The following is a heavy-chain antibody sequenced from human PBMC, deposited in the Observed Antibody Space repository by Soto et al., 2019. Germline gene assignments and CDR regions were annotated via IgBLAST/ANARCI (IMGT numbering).Heavy chain of an antibody. CDR2: IDPSDSST. D-gene: IGHD5-18*01. Sequence: PGESLKISCKGSGYTFTSYWITWVRQMPGKGLEWMGRIDPSDSSTNYSPSFQGHVTISTDKSISTAHLQWSSLKVSDTAMYYCAATGYTYGYHFDHWGQGTQVTSPQ. CDR3: AATGYTYGYHFDH. CDR1: GYTFTSYW. J-gene: IGHJ4*02. V-gene: IGHV5-10-1*01.